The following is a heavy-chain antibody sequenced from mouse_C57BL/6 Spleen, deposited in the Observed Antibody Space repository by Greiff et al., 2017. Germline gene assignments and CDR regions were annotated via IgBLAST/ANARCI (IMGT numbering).Heavy chain of an antibody. CDR1: GFNITDYY. D-gene: IGHD2-4*01. V-gene: IGHV14-1*01. CDR3: TTDDDDSWFAY. J-gene: IGHJ3*01. CDR2: IDSEDGDS. Sequence: EVQLQQSGAELVRPGASVKLSCTASGFNITDYYMHWVKQRPEHGLEWIGRIDSEDGDSEYAPMFPGKATMTADTSSNTSYLQLSSLTSEDTAVYYGTTDDDDSWFAYWGQGTLVTVSA.